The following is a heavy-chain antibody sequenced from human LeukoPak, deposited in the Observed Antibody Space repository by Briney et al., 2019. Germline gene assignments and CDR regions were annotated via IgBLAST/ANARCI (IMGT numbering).Heavy chain of an antibody. CDR2: INPNNGGT. J-gene: IGHJ4*02. CDR1: GYTFTSYY. D-gene: IGHD6-6*01. CDR3: ARDFGSIGVSGTRGFDS. Sequence: GASVNVSCKASGYTFTSYYMHWVRQAPGQGLEWMGWINPNNGGTNYAQKFQSRVTMTRDTSISTAYMVRGSPASDDTAAYYSARDFGSIGVSGTRGFDSWGQGTLVTVSS. V-gene: IGHV1-2*02.